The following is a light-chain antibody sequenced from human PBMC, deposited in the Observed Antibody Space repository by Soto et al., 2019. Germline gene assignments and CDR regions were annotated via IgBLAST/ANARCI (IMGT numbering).Light chain of an antibody. CDR3: QQYDILPIT. V-gene: IGKV1-33*01. CDR2: DAS. J-gene: IGKJ5*01. Sequence: DIPMPQSPSSLFASVGDRGTITCQATQDINIYLNWYQQKPGKAPNLLIYDASNLEIGVPSRFSGSGSGTHFTFTISSLQTEDIGTYYCQQYDILPITFGRGTRLE. CDR1: QDINIY.